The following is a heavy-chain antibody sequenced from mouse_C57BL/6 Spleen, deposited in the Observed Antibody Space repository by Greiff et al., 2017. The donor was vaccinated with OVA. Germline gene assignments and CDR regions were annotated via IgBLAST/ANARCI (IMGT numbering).Heavy chain of an antibody. CDR1: GYSITSCYY. Sequence: EVKLEESGPGLVKPSQSLSLTCSVTGYSITSCYYWNWIRQFPGNKLEWMGYISYDGSNNYNPSLKNRISITRDTSKNQFFLKLKSVTTEDTATYYCARASLYYDYEDWYFDVWGTGTTVTVSS. D-gene: IGHD2-4*01. CDR3: ARASLYYDYEDWYFDV. V-gene: IGHV3-6*01. CDR2: ISYDGSN. J-gene: IGHJ1*03.